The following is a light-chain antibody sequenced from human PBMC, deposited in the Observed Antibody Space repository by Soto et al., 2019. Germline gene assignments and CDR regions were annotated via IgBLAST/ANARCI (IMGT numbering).Light chain of an antibody. CDR3: ATWDDSLDGPV. V-gene: IGLV1-44*01. Sequence: QSVLTQPPSASGAPGQRVTISCSGSRSNIGSQVVQWFQHLPGTAPKVLIQNNSERPSGVPDRFSGSKSGTSASLAISGLPTEDEGDYYCATWDDSLDGPVFGGGTKLTVL. CDR1: RSNIGSQV. CDR2: NNS. J-gene: IGLJ2*01.